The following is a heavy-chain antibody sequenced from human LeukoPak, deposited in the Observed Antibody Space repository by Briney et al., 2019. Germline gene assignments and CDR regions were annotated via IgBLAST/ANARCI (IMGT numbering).Heavy chain of an antibody. J-gene: IGHJ6*03. CDR1: GGSFSNYY. CDR2: INDSGTI. D-gene: IGHD1-7*01. CDR3: ARRWNYGRNYYIDV. V-gene: IGHV4-34*01. Sequence: SETLSLTRAVYGGSFSNYYWSWIRQSPGKGLEWIGEINDSGTINYNPSLMSCVTISVDKSRNQFSLKLSSVTAADTAVYYCARRWNYGRNYYIDVWGKGATASVSS.